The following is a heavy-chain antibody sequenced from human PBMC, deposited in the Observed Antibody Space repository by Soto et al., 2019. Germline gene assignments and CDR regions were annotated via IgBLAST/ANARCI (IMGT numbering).Heavy chain of an antibody. D-gene: IGHD6-6*01. CDR1: GFTFSVSA. V-gene: IGHV3-73*02. CDR3: TRTSQLAAFDY. Sequence: EVQLVESGGGLVQPGGSLKLSCAASGFTFSVSAMHWVRQASGKGLEWVGRIRTEAHSYATAYAASVKGRFTISRDDSKNTAYLQMTSLKAEDTAVYYCTRTSQLAAFDYWGQGTLVTVSS. J-gene: IGHJ4*02. CDR2: IRTEAHSYAT.